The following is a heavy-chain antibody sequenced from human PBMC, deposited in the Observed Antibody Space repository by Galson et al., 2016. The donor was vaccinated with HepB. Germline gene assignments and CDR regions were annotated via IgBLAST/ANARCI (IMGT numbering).Heavy chain of an antibody. CDR1: GYSFTTYW. J-gene: IGHJ5*02. Sequence: QSGAEVKKPGESLRISCKGSGYSFTTYWIIWVRQRPGKGLEWMGRIDPSDSYTSYSPSFQGHVTFSADESISTAYLQWSSLEASDTAMYYCATARGSSDRYDPWGQGTLVTVSS. CDR3: ATARGSSDRYDP. D-gene: IGHD6-6*01. V-gene: IGHV5-10-1*01. CDR2: IDPSDSYT.